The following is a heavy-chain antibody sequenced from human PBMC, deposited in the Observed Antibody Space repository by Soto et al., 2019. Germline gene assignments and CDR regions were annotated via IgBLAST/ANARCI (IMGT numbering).Heavy chain of an antibody. CDR2: MNPNSGNT. V-gene: IGHV1-8*01. J-gene: IGHJ6*02. Sequence: QVQLVQSGAEVKKPGASVKVSCKASGYTFTSFDINWVRQATGQGLEWMGWMNPNSGNTGYAQKFQGRVTMTRNTSISTAYMELSSLRSEDTAVYYCARSSLSGGRIYYSGMDVWGQGTTVTVSS. CDR3: ARSSLSGGRIYYSGMDV. D-gene: IGHD2-15*01. CDR1: GYTFTSFD.